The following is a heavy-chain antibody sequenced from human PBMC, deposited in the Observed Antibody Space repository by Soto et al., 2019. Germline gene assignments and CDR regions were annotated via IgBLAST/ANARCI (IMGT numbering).Heavy chain of an antibody. CDR3: ARMSYGYSWYFDL. J-gene: IGHJ2*01. CDR2: SYYSGST. Sequence: QLQLQESGPGLVKPSETLSLTCTVSGGSISSSSYYWGWIRQPPGKGLEWIGSSYYSGSTYYNPSLKSRVTISVDTSKNPFSLKLSSVTAADTAVYYCARMSYGYSWYFDLWGRGTLVTVSS. V-gene: IGHV4-39*01. D-gene: IGHD4-17*01. CDR1: GGSISSSSYY.